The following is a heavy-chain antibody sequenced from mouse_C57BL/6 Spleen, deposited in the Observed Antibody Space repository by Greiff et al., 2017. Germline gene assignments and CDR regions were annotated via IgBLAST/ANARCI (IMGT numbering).Heavy chain of an antibody. J-gene: IGHJ3*01. V-gene: IGHV1-54*01. CDR1: GYAFTNYL. CDR2: INPGSGGT. Sequence: QVQLQQSGAELVRPGTSVKVSCKASGYAFTNYLIEWVKQRPGQGLEWIGVINPGSGGTNYNEKFKGKATLTADKSSSTAYMQLSSLTSEDSAVYFCAREMRFLFAYWGQGTLVTVSA. CDR3: AREMRFLFAY.